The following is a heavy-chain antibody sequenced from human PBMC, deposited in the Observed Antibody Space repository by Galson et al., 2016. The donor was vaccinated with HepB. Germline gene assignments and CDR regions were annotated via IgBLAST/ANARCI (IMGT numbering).Heavy chain of an antibody. CDR3: AKVFLGDYQLLATDYYYYYSMDV. J-gene: IGHJ6*02. V-gene: IGHV3-21*01. CDR2: IGSSRGYI. D-gene: IGHD2-2*01. Sequence: SSIGSSRGYIYYADSVRGRFTISRDNAKNSLYLQMNTLRTEDTAVYYCAKVFLGDYQLLATDYYYYYSMDVWGQGTTVTVSS.